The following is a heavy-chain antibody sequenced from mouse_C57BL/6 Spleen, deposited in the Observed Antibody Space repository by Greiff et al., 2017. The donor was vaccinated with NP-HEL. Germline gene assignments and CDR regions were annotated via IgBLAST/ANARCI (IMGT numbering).Heavy chain of an antibody. CDR3: PITTVVAPYFDY. D-gene: IGHD1-1*01. CDR1: GYTFTSYW. J-gene: IGHJ2*01. CDR2: IYPGSGST. V-gene: IGHV1-55*01. Sequence: QVQLQQSGAELVKPGASVKMSCKASGYTFTSYWITWVKQRPGQGLEWIGDIYPGSGSTNYNEKFKSKATLTVDTSSSTAYMQLSSLTSEDSAVYYCPITTVVAPYFDYWGQGTTLTVSS.